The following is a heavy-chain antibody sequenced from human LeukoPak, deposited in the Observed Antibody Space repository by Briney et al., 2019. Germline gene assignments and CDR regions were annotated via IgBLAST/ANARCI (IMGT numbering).Heavy chain of an antibody. CDR2: IRGSVGGT. V-gene: IGHV3-23*01. D-gene: IGHD4-17*01. J-gene: IGHJ1*01. Sequence: GGSLRLSCVVSGFPFSTYAMTWVRQAPGRGLEWVSSIRGSVGGTYYADSVRGRFTISRDNSKNTLYLQMNSLRAEDTAIYYCSRDPNGDYVGAFDFQRWGQGTLVTVSS. CDR3: SRDPNGDYVGAFDFQR. CDR1: GFPFSTYA.